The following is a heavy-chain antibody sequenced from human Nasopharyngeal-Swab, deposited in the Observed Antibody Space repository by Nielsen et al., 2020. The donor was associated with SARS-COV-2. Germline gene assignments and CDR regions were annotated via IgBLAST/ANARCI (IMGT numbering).Heavy chain of an antibody. V-gene: IGHV3-23*01. CDR3: SYDYVWGTPGPDAFDI. CDR1: GFTFSSYA. J-gene: IGHJ3*02. CDR2: ISGSGGST. D-gene: IGHD3-16*01. Sequence: GESLKISCAASGFTFSSYAMSWVRQAPGKGLEWVSAISGSGGSTYYADSVKGRFTISRDNSKNTLYLQMNSLKTEDTAVYYCSYDYVWGTPGPDAFDIWGQGTMVTVSS.